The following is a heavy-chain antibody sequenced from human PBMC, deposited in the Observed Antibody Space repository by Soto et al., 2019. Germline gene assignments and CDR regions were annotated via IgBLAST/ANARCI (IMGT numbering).Heavy chain of an antibody. CDR2: IYTSGST. CDR3: AREAIAVAGPVWFDP. Sequence: PSETLSLSCTVSGGSISSYYWSWIRQPAGKGLEWIGRIYTSGSTNYNPSLKSRVTMSVDTSKNQFSLKLSSVTAADTAVYYCAREAIAVAGPVWFDPWGQGTLVTVSS. J-gene: IGHJ5*02. D-gene: IGHD6-19*01. CDR1: GGSISSYY. V-gene: IGHV4-4*07.